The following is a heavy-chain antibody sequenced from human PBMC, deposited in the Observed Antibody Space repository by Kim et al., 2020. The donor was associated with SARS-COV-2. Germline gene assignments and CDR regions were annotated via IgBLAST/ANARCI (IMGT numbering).Heavy chain of an antibody. V-gene: IGHV2-5*02. Sequence: SGPTLVNPTQTLTLTCTFSGFSLSTTGVGVGWIRQPPGKALEWLALIYWDDDKAYSPSLKSRLTVTKDTSKNQVILTMTDMDPVDTGTYYCASYKFYHHDSGNYYILFEYWGPGALVTVSS. J-gene: IGHJ4*02. D-gene: IGHD3-10*01. CDR1: GFSLSTTGVG. CDR3: ASYKFYHHDSGNYYILFEY. CDR2: IYWDDDK.